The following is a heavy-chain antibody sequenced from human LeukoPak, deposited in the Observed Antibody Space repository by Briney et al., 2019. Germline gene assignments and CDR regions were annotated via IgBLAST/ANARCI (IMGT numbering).Heavy chain of an antibody. J-gene: IGHJ4*02. D-gene: IGHD3-10*01. CDR3: ARDTPGIEDFDY. V-gene: IGHV3-48*02. CDR1: GLTFSSHD. CDR2: ISDGSGSAT. Sequence: GGSLRLSCAASGLTFSSHDMNWVRQAPGKGLEWVSYISDGSGSATLYAESVKGRFIISRDNAKNSLYLQMNSLRDEDTAVYFCARDTPGIEDFDYGGQGTLVTVSS.